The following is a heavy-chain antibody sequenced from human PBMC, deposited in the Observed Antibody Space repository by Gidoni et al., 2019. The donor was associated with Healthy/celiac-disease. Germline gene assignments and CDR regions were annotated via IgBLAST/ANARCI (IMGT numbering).Heavy chain of an antibody. V-gene: IGHV4-34*01. CDR3: ARGTGATWFDY. J-gene: IGHJ4*02. CDR2: INHSGST. D-gene: IGHD1-26*01. Sequence: QGQLQQWGARLWKPSEPLSLTCAVYGGSFSGYYWSWIRQRPGKGLEWIGEINHSGSTNYNPSLKSRVTISVDTSKNQFSLKLSSVTAADTAVYYCARGTGATWFDYWGQGTLVTVSS. CDR1: GGSFSGYY.